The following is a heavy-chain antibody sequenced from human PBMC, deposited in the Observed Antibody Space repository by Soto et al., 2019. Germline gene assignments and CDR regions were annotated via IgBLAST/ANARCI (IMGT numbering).Heavy chain of an antibody. J-gene: IGHJ4*02. V-gene: IGHV1-18*01. CDR1: GYTFTSYG. D-gene: IGHD2-15*01. CDR2: ISAYNGNT. CDR3: ASGCSGGSRQQGDSLDS. Sequence: ASVKVSCKASGYTFTSYGISWVRQAPGQGLEWMGWISAYNGNTNYAQKLQGRVTMTTDTSTSTAYMELRSLRSDDTAVYYCASGCSGGSRQQGDSLDSRGQGTLRTVSS.